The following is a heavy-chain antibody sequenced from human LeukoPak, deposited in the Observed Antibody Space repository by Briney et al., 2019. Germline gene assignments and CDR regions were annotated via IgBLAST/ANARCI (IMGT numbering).Heavy chain of an antibody. CDR2: IHASGST. D-gene: IGHD2-2*02. J-gene: IGHJ6*02. CDR1: GDSMSNYY. CDR3: ARDRPDCSSTSCYISYYYYGMDV. V-gene: IGHV4-4*07. Sequence: SETLSLTCTVSGDSMSNYYWSWIRQPAGKGLERIGRIHASGSTNSSPSLKSRVTMSVDTSKNQFSLKLSSVTAADTAVYYCARDRPDCSSTSCYISYYYYGMDVWGQGTTVTVSS.